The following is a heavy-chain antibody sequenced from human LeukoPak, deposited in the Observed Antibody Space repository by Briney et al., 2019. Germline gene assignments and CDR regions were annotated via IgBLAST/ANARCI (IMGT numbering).Heavy chain of an antibody. Sequence: GGSLRLSCAASGFTFSSYGMHWVRQAPGKGLEWVAFIRYDGSNKYYADSVKGRFTISRDNSKNTLYLQMNSLRAEDTAVYYCAKGWVAVEATSRGLDYYMDVWGKGTTVTISS. CDR3: AKGWVAVEATSRGLDYYMDV. V-gene: IGHV3-30*02. D-gene: IGHD1-26*01. CDR2: IRYDGSNK. CDR1: GFTFSSYG. J-gene: IGHJ6*03.